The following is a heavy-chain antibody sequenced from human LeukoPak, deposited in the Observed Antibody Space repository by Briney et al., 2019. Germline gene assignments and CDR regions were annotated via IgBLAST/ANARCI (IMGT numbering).Heavy chain of an antibody. V-gene: IGHV4-59*01. CDR3: ASGGSGWCSPRAFDI. Sequence: KPSETLSLTCTVSGGSISSYYWSWIRQPPGKGLEWIGYIYYSGSTDYNPSLKSRVTISVDTSKNQFSLKLSSVTAADTAVYYCASGGSGWCSPRAFDIWGQGTMVTVSS. J-gene: IGHJ3*02. CDR2: IYYSGST. D-gene: IGHD6-19*01. CDR1: GGSISSYY.